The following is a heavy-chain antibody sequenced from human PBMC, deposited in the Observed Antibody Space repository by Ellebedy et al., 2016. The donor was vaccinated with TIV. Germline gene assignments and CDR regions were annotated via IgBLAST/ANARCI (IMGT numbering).Heavy chain of an antibody. CDR2: INEDGSVK. Sequence: PGGSLRLSCEASGFTFNCCWMRWVRQAPGKGLEWVAAINEDGSVKDYVDSVKDRFTISRDNAEKSLYLQMNSLRAEDTAVYYCARDDYVWGSHDYWGQGTLVTVSS. CDR3: ARDDYVWGSHDY. J-gene: IGHJ4*02. V-gene: IGHV3-7*01. D-gene: IGHD3-16*01. CDR1: GFTFNCCW.